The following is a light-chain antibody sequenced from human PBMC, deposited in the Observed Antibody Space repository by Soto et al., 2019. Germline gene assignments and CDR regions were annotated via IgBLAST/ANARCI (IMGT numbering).Light chain of an antibody. CDR3: CSYTSISTGVL. Sequence: QSALTQPASVSGSPGQSITISCTGASSDVGDYSYVSWYQHHPGQAPELLIYEVSNRPSGVSHRFFGSKSGNTASLTISGLQAEDEADYYCCSYTSISTGVLFGGGTKVTVL. CDR2: EVS. J-gene: IGLJ2*01. V-gene: IGLV2-14*01. CDR1: SSDVGDYSY.